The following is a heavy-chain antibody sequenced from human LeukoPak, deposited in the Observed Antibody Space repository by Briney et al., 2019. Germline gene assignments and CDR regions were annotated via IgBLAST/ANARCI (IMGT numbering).Heavy chain of an antibody. CDR1: GFTFSSGW. D-gene: IGHD6-19*01. CDR2: IKSKGDGGTI. J-gene: IGHJ4*02. CDR3: TTDRGIAVRPLFDY. Sequence: GGSLRLSCAASGFTFSSGWMGWVRQAPGKGLEWVGRIKSKGDGGTIDYAAPVKGRFTVSRDDSKNMFYLQMNSLKTEDTAVYYCTTDRGIAVRPLFDYWGQAILVTVSS. V-gene: IGHV3-15*01.